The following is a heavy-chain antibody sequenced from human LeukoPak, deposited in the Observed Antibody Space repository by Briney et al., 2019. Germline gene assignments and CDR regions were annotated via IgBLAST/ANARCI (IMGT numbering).Heavy chain of an antibody. J-gene: IGHJ4*02. CDR3: ARGAEYYAIWRGYAGYSDY. CDR2: INHSGST. V-gene: IGHV4-34*01. CDR1: GGSFSGYY. D-gene: IGHD3-3*01. Sequence: SETLSLTCAVYGGSFSGYYWSWVRQPPEKGLEWIGEINHSGSTNYNPSLRSRVTISLDRSKKKFSLKLTSVTAADTAVYFCARGAEYYAIWRGYAGYSDYWGQGISVTVSS.